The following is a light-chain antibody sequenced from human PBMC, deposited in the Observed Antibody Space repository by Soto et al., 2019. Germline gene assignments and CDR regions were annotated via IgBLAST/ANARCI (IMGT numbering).Light chain of an antibody. CDR2: EGS. J-gene: IGLJ1*01. V-gene: IGLV2-23*01. CDR1: SSDVGSYNL. CDR3: CSYAGNSNYV. Sequence: QSALTQPSSVSVSTGQSITISCTGTSSDVGSYNLVSWYQQHPGKAPKLMIFEGSKRPSGVSNRFSGSKSGNTASLTISGLQAEDEADYYCCSYAGNSNYVFGTGTKVTVL.